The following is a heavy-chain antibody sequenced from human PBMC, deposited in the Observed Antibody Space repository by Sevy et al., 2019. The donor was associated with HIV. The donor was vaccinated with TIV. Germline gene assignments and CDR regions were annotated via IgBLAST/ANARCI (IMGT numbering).Heavy chain of an antibody. CDR2: ISSSGSTI. D-gene: IGHD5-12*01. Sequence: GGCLRLSCAASGFTFSDYYMSWIRQAPGKGLEWVSYISSSGSTIYYADSVKGRFTISRDNAKNSLYLQMNSLRAEDTAVYYCARRSYSGYLFDYWGQGTLVTVSS. CDR1: GFTFSDYY. V-gene: IGHV3-11*01. CDR3: ARRSYSGYLFDY. J-gene: IGHJ4*02.